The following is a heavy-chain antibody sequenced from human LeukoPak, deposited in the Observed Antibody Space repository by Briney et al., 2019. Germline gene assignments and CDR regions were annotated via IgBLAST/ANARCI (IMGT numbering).Heavy chain of an antibody. CDR3: ATGVYGGDYDWSDP. CDR1: GGTFSSYA. Sequence: ASVKVSCKASGGTFSSYATSWVRQAPGQGLEWMGRIIPIFGSANYPQKCQSRVTITPDESTSTAYMETSSLTSEDTAMYYCATGVYGGDYDWSDPWGQGTLVTVSS. D-gene: IGHD4-23*01. CDR2: IIPIFGSA. J-gene: IGHJ5*02. V-gene: IGHV1-69*13.